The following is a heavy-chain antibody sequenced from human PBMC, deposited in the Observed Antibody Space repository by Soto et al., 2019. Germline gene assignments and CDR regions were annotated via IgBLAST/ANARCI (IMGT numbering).Heavy chain of an antibody. J-gene: IGHJ4*02. Sequence: SETPSPTCAVYGGSLSGNYWGWVRQPPGKGLEWIGETHHSGSTAYNPSLKSRVTISVDTSRNQFSLKLNSVTAADTAVYYCARTTAAIHLNYWSQGTLVTVSS. D-gene: IGHD2-21*02. V-gene: IGHV4-34*01. CDR2: THHSGST. CDR3: ARTTAAIHLNY. CDR1: GGSLSGNY.